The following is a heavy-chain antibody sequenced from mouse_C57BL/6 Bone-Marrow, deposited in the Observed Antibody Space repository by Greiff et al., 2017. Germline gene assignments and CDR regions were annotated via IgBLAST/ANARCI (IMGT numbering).Heavy chain of an antibody. V-gene: IGHV1-72*01. J-gene: IGHJ4*01. CDR3: ARGHYYGSLYYAMDY. CDR1: GYTFTSYW. Sequence: QVQLQQPGAELVKPGASVKLSCKASGYTFTSYWMHWVKQRPGRGLEWIGRIDPNSGGTKYNEKFKSKATLPVDKPSSTAYMQLSSLTSEDSAVYYGARGHYYGSLYYAMDYWGQGTSVTVSS. D-gene: IGHD1-1*01. CDR2: IDPNSGGT.